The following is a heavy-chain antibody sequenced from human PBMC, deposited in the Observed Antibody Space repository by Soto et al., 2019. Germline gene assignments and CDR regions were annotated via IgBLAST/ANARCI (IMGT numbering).Heavy chain of an antibody. CDR2: IYSSGST. CDR1: GGSVSSGTYY. CDR3: ARSRFRTNRGTNDF. J-gene: IGHJ4*02. D-gene: IGHD3-10*01. Sequence: SETLSLTCTVSGGSVSSGTYYWSWIRQPPGKGLEWIGYIYSSGSTNYNPSLKSRVTISVDTSKNQFSLKLTSVTAADTAVYYCARSRFRTNRGTNDFWGQGILVTVSS. V-gene: IGHV4-61*01.